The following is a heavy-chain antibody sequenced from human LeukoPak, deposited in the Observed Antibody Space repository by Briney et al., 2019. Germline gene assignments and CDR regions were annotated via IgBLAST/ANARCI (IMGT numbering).Heavy chain of an antibody. CDR3: AREGTYSYGNAFDI. D-gene: IGHD5-18*01. V-gene: IGHV3-21*01. CDR1: GFTFSSYS. Sequence: PGGSLRLSCAPSGFTFSSYSMNWVRQAPGKGLEWVSSISSSSSYIYYADSVKGRFTISRGNAKNSLYLQMNSLRAEDTAVYYCAREGTYSYGNAFDIWGQGTMVTVSS. J-gene: IGHJ3*02. CDR2: ISSSSSYI.